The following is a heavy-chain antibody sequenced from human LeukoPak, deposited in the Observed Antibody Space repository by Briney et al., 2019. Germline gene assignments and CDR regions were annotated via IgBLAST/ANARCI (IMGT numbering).Heavy chain of an antibody. CDR2: IYTSGST. V-gene: IGHV4-4*07. CDR3: ARGGYDILTGSHWFDP. CDR1: GGSISSYY. Sequence: SETLSLTCTVSGGSISSYYWSWIRQPAGKGLEWIGRIYTSGSTNYNPSLKSRVTMSVDTSKNQFSLKLSAVPAADTAVYYCARGGYDILTGSHWFDPWGQGTLVTVSS. D-gene: IGHD3-9*01. J-gene: IGHJ5*02.